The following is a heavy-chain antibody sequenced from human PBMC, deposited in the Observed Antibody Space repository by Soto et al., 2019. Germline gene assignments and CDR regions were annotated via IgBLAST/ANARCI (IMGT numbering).Heavy chain of an antibody. CDR1: GFTFTSYG. V-gene: IGHV3-30*03. J-gene: IGHJ6*04. D-gene: IGHD4-4*01. CDR2: ILHDGSAE. CDR3: ARSRDGYSFYFYYGMDG. Sequence: GGSLRLSCAASGFTFTSYGMHWVRQAPGKGLEWMALILHDGSAEYYADSVKCRFTISRDNSKNTRYLQMNSLRAEDTAVYYCARSRDGYSFYFYYGMDGWGKGTTVTVSS.